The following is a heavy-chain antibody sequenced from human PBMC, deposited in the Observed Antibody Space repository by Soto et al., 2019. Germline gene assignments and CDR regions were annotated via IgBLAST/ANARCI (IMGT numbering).Heavy chain of an antibody. CDR1: GGSISSYY. J-gene: IGHJ3*02. D-gene: IGHD4-17*01. V-gene: IGHV4-59*01. CDR3: ARDYGSDAFDI. Sequence: QVQLQESGPGLVKPSETLSLTCTVSGGSISSYYWSWIRQPPGKGLEWIGYIYYSGSTNYNPSLNSRVTISVDTSKNQFALKLSSVTAADTAVYYCARDYGSDAFDIWGQGTMVTVSS. CDR2: IYYSGST.